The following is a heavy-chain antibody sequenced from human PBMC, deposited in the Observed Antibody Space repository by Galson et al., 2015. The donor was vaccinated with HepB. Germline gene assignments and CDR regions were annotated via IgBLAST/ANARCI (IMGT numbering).Heavy chain of an antibody. D-gene: IGHD4-17*01. Sequence: SLRLSCAASGFTFDDHAMHWVRQAPGKGLEWVSGISWNSASLVYVDSVKGRFTISRDNAKNSLYLQMNSLRPEDTALYYCARDKGIFGDYGTSAFDFWGQGTVDTVSS. CDR1: GFTFDDHA. V-gene: IGHV3-9*01. J-gene: IGHJ3*01. CDR3: ARDKGIFGDYGTSAFDF. CDR2: ISWNSASL.